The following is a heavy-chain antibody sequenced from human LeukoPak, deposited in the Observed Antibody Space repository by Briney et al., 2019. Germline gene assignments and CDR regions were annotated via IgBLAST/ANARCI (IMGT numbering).Heavy chain of an antibody. CDR1: GYTFTSYG. Sequence: ASVKVSCKASGYTFTSYGISWVRQAPGQGLEWMGWISAYNGNTNYARKLQGRVTMTTDTSTSTAYMELRSLRSEDTAVYYCARYTPVEMATSYYYYGMDVRGQGTTVTVSS. J-gene: IGHJ6*02. V-gene: IGHV1-18*01. D-gene: IGHD5-24*01. CDR3: ARYTPVEMATSYYYYGMDV. CDR2: ISAYNGNT.